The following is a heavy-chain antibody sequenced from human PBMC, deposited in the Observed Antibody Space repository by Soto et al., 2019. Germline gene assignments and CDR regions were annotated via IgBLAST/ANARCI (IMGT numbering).Heavy chain of an antibody. V-gene: IGHV1-18*01. D-gene: IGHD2-8*02. CDR1: CYTLSSYG. Sequence: ASVKVSCKASCYTLSSYGISWVRQAPGQGLEWMGWISAYNGNTNYAQKLQGRVTMTTDTSTSTAYMELRSLRSDDTAVYYYARDPVTGAIGWFDLWGQGTLVTVSS. J-gene: IGHJ5*02. CDR2: ISAYNGNT. CDR3: ARDPVTGAIGWFDL.